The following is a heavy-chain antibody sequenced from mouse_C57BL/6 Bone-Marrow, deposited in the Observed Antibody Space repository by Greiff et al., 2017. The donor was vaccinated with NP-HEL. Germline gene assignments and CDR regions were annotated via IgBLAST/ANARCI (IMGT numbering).Heavy chain of an antibody. J-gene: IGHJ2*01. CDR2: ISSGGSYT. CDR3: ARRGLDY. V-gene: IGHV5-6*01. CDR1: GFTFSSYG. Sequence: EVQLQESGGDLVKPGGSLKLSCAASGFTFSSYGMSWVRQTPDMRLEWVATISSGGSYTYYPDSVKGRFTISRDNAKNTLYLQMSSLKSEDTAMYYCARRGLDYWGQGTTLTVSS.